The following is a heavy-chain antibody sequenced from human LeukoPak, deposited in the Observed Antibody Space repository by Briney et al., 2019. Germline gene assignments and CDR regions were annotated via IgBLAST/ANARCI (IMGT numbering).Heavy chain of an antibody. CDR1: GFTFSTYW. CDR3: ARAPVSWGSGYYDY. V-gene: IGHV3-23*01. D-gene: IGHD3-22*01. J-gene: IGHJ4*02. CDR2: ISGSGGST. Sequence: GGSLRPSCAASGFTFSTYWMSWVRQAPGKGLEWVSAISGSGGSTYYADSVKGRFTISRDNSKNTLYLQMNSLRAGDTAVYYCARAPVSWGSGYYDYWGQGTLVTVSS.